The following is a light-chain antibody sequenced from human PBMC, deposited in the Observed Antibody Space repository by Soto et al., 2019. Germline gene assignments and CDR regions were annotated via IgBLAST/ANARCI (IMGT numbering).Light chain of an antibody. V-gene: IGLV1-40*01. CDR3: QSYDSSLSGYV. CDR2: GNS. J-gene: IGLJ1*01. Sequence: QSVLTQPPSVSGPPGQRVTISCTGSSSNIGAGYDVHWYQQLPGTAPKLLIYGNSNRPSGVPDRFSGSKSGTSASLAITGLQAEDEADSYCQSYDSSLSGYVFGTGTKVTVL. CDR1: SSNIGAGYD.